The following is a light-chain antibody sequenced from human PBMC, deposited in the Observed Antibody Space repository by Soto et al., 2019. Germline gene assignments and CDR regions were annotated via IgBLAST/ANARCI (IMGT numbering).Light chain of an antibody. CDR2: EGT. Sequence: QSALTQPASVSGSPGQSITISCTGTSSDVGSYDLVSWYQQHPGSAPKLIIYEGTKRPSGISNRFSGSKSGNTASLTISGLQAEDEADYYCCSYAGSKTYVIFGGGTQLTVL. CDR1: SSDVGSYDL. V-gene: IGLV2-23*01. J-gene: IGLJ2*01. CDR3: CSYAGSKTYVI.